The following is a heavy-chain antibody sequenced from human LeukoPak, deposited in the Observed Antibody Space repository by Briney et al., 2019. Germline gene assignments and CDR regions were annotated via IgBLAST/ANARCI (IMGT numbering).Heavy chain of an antibody. CDR3: ARVSIAAAGKFAFSYYYYGMDV. CDR2: IYYSGST. J-gene: IGHJ6*02. CDR1: GGSISSYY. V-gene: IGHV4-59*01. D-gene: IGHD6-13*01. Sequence: SETLSLTCTVSGGSISSYYWSWIRQPPGKGLEWIGYIYYSGSTNYNPSLKSRVTISVDTSKNQFSLKLSSVTAADTAVYYCARVSIAAAGKFAFSYYYYGMDVWGQGTTVTVSS.